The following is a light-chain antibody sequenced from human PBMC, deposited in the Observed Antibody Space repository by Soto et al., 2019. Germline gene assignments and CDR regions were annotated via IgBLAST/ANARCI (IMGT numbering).Light chain of an antibody. V-gene: IGKV2-28*01. CDR3: MQALQSPFT. Sequence: DIVMTQSPLSLPVTPGEPASISCRSSQSLLYSNGYNYLDWYLQKPGQSPQLLISLASNRASGVPDRFSGSGSGTDFTLKINRVEAEDVGVYYCMQALQSPFTFGQGTKLEIK. J-gene: IGKJ2*01. CDR2: LAS. CDR1: QSLLYSNGYNY.